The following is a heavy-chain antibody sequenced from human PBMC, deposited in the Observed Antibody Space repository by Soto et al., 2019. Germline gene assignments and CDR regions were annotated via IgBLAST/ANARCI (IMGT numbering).Heavy chain of an antibody. V-gene: IGHV4-31*03. Sequence: DLEESGPGLVKPSETLSLICSVSGGSLNNADYFWSWIRHHPENGLEWIGYIYYSGSTRYNPSFKTRATLSIDTSKNQFSLRLNSVTVADTAVYFCARDADYGGSRGGMDVWGRGTTVTVSS. CDR3: ARDADYGGSRGGMDV. CDR2: IYYSGST. CDR1: GGSLNNADYF. J-gene: IGHJ6*02. D-gene: IGHD4-17*01.